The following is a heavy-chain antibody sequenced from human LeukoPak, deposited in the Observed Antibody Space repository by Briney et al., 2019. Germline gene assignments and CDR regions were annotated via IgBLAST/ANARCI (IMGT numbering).Heavy chain of an antibody. CDR2: ISAYNGNT. CDR1: GYTFTCYG. CDR3: ARLYYDSSGPCFDY. J-gene: IGHJ4*02. D-gene: IGHD3-22*01. V-gene: IGHV1-18*01. Sequence: ASVKVSCKASGYTFTCYGISWVRQAPGQGLEWMGWISAYNGNTNYAQKLQGRVTMTTDTSTSTAYMELRSLRSDDTAVYYCARLYYDSSGPCFDYWGQGTLVTVSS.